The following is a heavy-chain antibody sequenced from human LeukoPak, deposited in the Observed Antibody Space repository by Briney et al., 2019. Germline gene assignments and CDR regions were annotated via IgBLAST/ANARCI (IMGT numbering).Heavy chain of an antibody. CDR2: IYHSGST. CDR3: ARFNRRGPYGMDV. V-gene: IGHV4-34*01. D-gene: IGHD1-14*01. CDR1: GGSFSGYY. J-gene: IGHJ6*02. Sequence: PSETLSLTCAVYGGSFSGYYWSWIRQPPGKGLEWIGYIYHSGSTYYNPSLKSRVTISVDRSKNQFSLKLSSVTAADTAVYYCARFNRRGPYGMDVWGQGTTVTVSS.